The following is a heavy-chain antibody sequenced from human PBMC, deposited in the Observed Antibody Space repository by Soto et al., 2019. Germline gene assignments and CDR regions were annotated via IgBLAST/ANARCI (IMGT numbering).Heavy chain of an antibody. CDR3: ARDPEHDYDFWSGGHYYMDV. CDR2: IWYDGSNK. V-gene: IGHV3-33*01. Sequence: GGSLRLSCAASGFTFSSYGMHWVRQAPGKGLEWVAVIWYDGSNKYYADSVKGRFTISRDNSKNTLYLQMNSLRAEDTAVYYCARDPEHDYDFWSGGHYYMDVWGKGTTVTVSS. CDR1: GFTFSSYG. D-gene: IGHD3-3*01. J-gene: IGHJ6*03.